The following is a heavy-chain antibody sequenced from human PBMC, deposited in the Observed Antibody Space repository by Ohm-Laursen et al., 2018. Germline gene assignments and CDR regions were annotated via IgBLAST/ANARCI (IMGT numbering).Heavy chain of an antibody. CDR3: AVSEVRYSFTYLADF. CDR1: GAPISTHY. D-gene: IGHD3-9*01. V-gene: IGHV4-4*07. Sequence: SETLSLTCTVSGAPISTHYWSWIRQPAGKGLEWIGRMYATGSSNYNPSLNSRVTMSVDTSRNQFSLKLTSVTAADTAVYYCAVSEVRYSFTYLADFWGQGTLVTVPS. CDR2: MYATGSS. J-gene: IGHJ4*02.